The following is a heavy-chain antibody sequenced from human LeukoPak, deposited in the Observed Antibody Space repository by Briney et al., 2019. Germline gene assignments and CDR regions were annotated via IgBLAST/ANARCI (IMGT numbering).Heavy chain of an antibody. CDR2: INPNSGGT. CDR1: GYTFTGYY. D-gene: IGHD1-7*01. CDR3: ASTHITGTTHMDY. J-gene: IGHJ4*02. V-gene: IGHV1-2*06. Sequence: ASVKVSCKASGYTFTGYYMHWVRQAPGQGLEWMGRINPNSGGTNYAQKFQGRVTMTRNTSISTAYMELSSLRSEDTAVYYCASTHITGTTHMDYWGQGTLVTVSS.